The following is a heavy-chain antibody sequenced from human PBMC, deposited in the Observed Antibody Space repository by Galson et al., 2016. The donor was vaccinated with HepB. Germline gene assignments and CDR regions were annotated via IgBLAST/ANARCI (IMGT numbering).Heavy chain of an antibody. CDR2: MYSGGGT. CDR3: ARAASELDY. J-gene: IGHJ4*02. V-gene: IGHV3-53*01. Sequence: SLRLSCAVAGFTVSNNYMSWVRQAPGKGLEWVSVMYSGGGTYYADSVRGRFTISRDNSKNTVYLQMDSLRVEDTAVYYCARAASELDYWGQGTLVTVSS. D-gene: IGHD6-19*01. CDR1: GFTVSNNY.